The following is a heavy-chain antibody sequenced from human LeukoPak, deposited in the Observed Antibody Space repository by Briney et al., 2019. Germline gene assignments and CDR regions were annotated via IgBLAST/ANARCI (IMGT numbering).Heavy chain of an antibody. CDR2: IYPGDSDT. Sequence: GESLQISCKCYGYSFTNYWIGWVRQMPGKGLEWMGIIYPGDSDTRYSPSFQGQVTISADKSISTAYLEWSSLKASDTGMYYCARTGYSSNWYLDYWGQGTLVTVSS. V-gene: IGHV5-51*01. CDR1: GYSFTNYW. D-gene: IGHD6-13*01. CDR3: ARTGYSSNWYLDY. J-gene: IGHJ4*02.